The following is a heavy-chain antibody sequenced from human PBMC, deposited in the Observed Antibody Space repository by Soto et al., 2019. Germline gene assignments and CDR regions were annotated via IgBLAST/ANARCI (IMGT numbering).Heavy chain of an antibody. Sequence: GGSLRLSCAASGFTFSSYGMHWVRQAPGKGLEWVAVIWYDGSNKYYADSVKGRFTISRDNSKNTLYLQMNSLRAEDTAVYYCARELLAFFGGEWYLDFDNLGQGTLVTISS. CDR1: GFTFSSYG. CDR3: ARELLAFFGGEWYLDFDN. D-gene: IGHD2-21*01. V-gene: IGHV3-33*01. CDR2: IWYDGSNK. J-gene: IGHJ4*01.